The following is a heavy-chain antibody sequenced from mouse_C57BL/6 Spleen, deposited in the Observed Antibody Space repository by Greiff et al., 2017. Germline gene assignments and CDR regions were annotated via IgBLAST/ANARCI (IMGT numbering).Heavy chain of an antibody. Sequence: EVQLLESGPGLVKPSQSLSLTCSVTGYSITSGYYWNWIRQFPGNKLEWMGYISYDGSNNYNPSLKNRISITRDTSKNQFFLKLNSVTTEDTATYYCARYDYSFDYWGQGTTLTVSS. V-gene: IGHV3-6*01. CDR1: GYSITSGYY. D-gene: IGHD2-4*01. CDR2: ISYDGSN. CDR3: ARYDYSFDY. J-gene: IGHJ2*01.